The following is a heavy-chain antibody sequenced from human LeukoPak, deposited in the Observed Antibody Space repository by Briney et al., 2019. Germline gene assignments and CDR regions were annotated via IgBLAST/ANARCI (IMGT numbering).Heavy chain of an antibody. D-gene: IGHD4-17*01. CDR2: IYSGGST. Sequence: GGSLRLSCAASGFTVSSNYMSWVRQAPGKGLEWVSVIYSGGSTYYADSVKGRFTISRDNSKNTLYLQMNSLRAEDTAVYYCARDISSTVTTLWGQGTLVTVSS. CDR1: GFTVSSNY. CDR3: ARDISSTVTTL. V-gene: IGHV3-66*01. J-gene: IGHJ4*02.